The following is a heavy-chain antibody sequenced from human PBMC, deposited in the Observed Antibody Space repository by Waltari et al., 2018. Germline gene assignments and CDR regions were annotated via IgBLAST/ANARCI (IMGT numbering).Heavy chain of an antibody. CDR1: GVNVFSNY. D-gene: IGHD5-12*01. CDR2: IYSGGGTT. CDR3: ARDRGASGYDFDY. J-gene: IGHJ4*02. V-gene: IGHV3-53*01. Sequence: EVQLVESGGGLIQPGGSLILHCAASGVNVFSNYMSWVRQAPGKGLEWVSVIYSGGGTTSYADSVKGRFTISRDDSRNIVYLQMNSLRADDTAVYYCARDRGASGYDFDYWGQGVLVTVSS.